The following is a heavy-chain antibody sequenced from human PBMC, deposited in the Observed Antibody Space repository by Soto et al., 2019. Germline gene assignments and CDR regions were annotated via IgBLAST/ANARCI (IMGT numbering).Heavy chain of an antibody. V-gene: IGHV1-18*01. D-gene: IGHD5-12*01. CDR2: ISAYNGNP. CDR3: ARSHIVATFEDPYYYYGMDV. CDR1: GYTFTSYG. Sequence: QVQLVQSGAEVKKPGASVKVSCKASGYTFTSYGISWVRQAPGQGLEWMGWISAYNGNPNYAQKLQGRVTLTTDTSTSTAYMELRSLRSDDTAVYYCARSHIVATFEDPYYYYGMDVWGQGPTVTLS. J-gene: IGHJ6*02.